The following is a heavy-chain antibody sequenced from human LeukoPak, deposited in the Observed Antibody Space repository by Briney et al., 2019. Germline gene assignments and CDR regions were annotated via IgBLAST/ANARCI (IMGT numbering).Heavy chain of an antibody. J-gene: IGHJ4*02. D-gene: IGHD4-23*01. CDR2: IKQDGNEK. CDR1: GFTFSSYS. Sequence: GGSLRLSCAASGFTFSSYSMNWVRQAPGKGLEWVANIKQDGNEKYYLDSVRGRFTISRDNAKNSLYLQMNSLRAEDTAVYYCARDLGKIGGNSSPFDYWGQGTLVTVSS. CDR3: ARDLGKIGGNSSPFDY. V-gene: IGHV3-7*01.